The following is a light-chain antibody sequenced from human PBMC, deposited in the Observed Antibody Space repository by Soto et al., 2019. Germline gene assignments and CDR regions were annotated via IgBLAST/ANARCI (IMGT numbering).Light chain of an antibody. Sequence: AIRMTQSPSSFSASTGDRVTITCRASQGISSYLAWYQQKPGKAPKLLIYAASTLQSGVPSRFSGSRSGTEFTLTISCLQSEDCATYYCQQYYSYPPTFGQRTKVEIK. J-gene: IGKJ1*01. CDR3: QQYYSYPPT. CDR2: AAS. CDR1: QGISSY. V-gene: IGKV1-8*01.